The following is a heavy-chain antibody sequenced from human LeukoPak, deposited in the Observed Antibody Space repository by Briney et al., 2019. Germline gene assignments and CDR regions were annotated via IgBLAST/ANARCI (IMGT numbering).Heavy chain of an antibody. CDR3: ARGYGYCDSSGYYSLSLSLDWFDP. Sequence: ASVKVSCKASGYTFTSYDINWVRQATGQGLEWMGWMNPNSGNTGYAQKFQGRVTMTRSTSISTAYMELSSLRSEDTAVYYCARGYGYCDSSGYYSLSLSLDWFDPWGQETLVTVSS. D-gene: IGHD3-22*01. V-gene: IGHV1-8*01. CDR1: GYTFTSYD. J-gene: IGHJ5*02. CDR2: MNPNSGNT.